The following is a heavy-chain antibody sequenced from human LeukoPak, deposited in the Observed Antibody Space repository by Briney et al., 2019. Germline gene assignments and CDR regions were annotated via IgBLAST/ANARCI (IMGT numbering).Heavy chain of an antibody. V-gene: IGHV4-34*01. CDR3: ARVDGDPKYGMDV. CDR2: INHSGST. J-gene: IGHJ6*02. CDR1: GGSFSGYY. D-gene: IGHD4-17*01. Sequence: SETLSLTCAVYGGSFSGYYWSWIRQPPGKGLEWIGEINHSGSTNYNPSLKSRVTISVDTSKNQFSLKLSSVTAADTAVYYCARVDGDPKYGMDVWGQGTTVTVSS.